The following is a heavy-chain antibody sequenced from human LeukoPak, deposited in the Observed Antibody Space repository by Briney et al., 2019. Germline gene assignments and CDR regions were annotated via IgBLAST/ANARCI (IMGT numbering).Heavy chain of an antibody. D-gene: IGHD3-22*01. Sequence: SVKVSCKASGGTFSSYAISWVRQAPGQGLEWMGGIIPIFGTANYAQKFQGRVMITADESTSTAYMELSSLRSEDTAVYYCARDPLFPYYYDSSGEEEYFQHWGQGTLVTVSS. J-gene: IGHJ1*01. CDR2: IIPIFGTA. CDR1: GGTFSSYA. V-gene: IGHV1-69*13. CDR3: ARDPLFPYYYDSSGEEEYFQH.